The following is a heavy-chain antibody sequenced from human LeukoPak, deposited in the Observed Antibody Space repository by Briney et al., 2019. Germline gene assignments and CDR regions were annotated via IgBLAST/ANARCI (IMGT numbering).Heavy chain of an antibody. CDR2: IYNSGST. V-gene: IGHV4-59*01. CDR3: ARDRELGY. Sequence: PSETLSLTCSVSGDSISIYYWSWIRQPPGKGLEWIGYIYNSGSTNYNPSLKSRVTISVDTSKNQFSLKLTSVTATDTAVYYCARDRELGYWGQGTLVTVSS. CDR1: GDSISIYY. D-gene: IGHD3-10*01. J-gene: IGHJ4*02.